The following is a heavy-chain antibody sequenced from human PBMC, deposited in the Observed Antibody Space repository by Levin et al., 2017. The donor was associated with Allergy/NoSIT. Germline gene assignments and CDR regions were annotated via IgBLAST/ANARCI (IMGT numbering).Heavy chain of an antibody. D-gene: IGHD6-13*01. CDR1: GFTFSSYW. V-gene: IGHV3-7*01. Sequence: GGSLRLSCAASGFTFSSYWMSWVRQAPGKGLGWVADIKEDGSDKYSVDSVKGRFTISRDNAENSLYLQMNSLRAEDTAIYYCARHDRSSWYWVGNAFDVWGQGTMVTVSS. CDR2: IKEDGSDK. CDR3: ARHDRSSWYWVGNAFDV. J-gene: IGHJ3*01.